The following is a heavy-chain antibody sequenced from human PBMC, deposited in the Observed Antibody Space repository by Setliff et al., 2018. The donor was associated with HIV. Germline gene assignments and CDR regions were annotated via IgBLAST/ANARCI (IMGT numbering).Heavy chain of an antibody. CDR1: GFTFSDYY. CDR2: ISSSSSYI. CDR3: ARTSRAAY. D-gene: IGHD6-13*01. Sequence: PGGSLRLSCVASGFTFSDYYMIWIRQAPGQGLEWVSYISSSSSYISYADSVKGRFTISRDNAKSSLYLQMNSLRAEDAAVYYCARTSRAAYWGRGTLVTVSS. J-gene: IGHJ4*02. V-gene: IGHV3-11*06.